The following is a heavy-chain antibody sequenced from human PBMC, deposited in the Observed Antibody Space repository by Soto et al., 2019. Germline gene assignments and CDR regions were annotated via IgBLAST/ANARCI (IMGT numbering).Heavy chain of an antibody. CDR2: TYYRSKWFN. Sequence: SQTLSLPCAISGDSVSTNSATWDWIRQSQSRGLEWLGRTYYRSKWFNDYAVSVKGRISINPDTSNNQFSLQLNSVTPDDTAVYYCARLIGNSWLDSWGQGTLVTVSS. D-gene: IGHD2-8*01. J-gene: IGHJ5*01. V-gene: IGHV6-1*01. CDR3: ARLIGNSWLDS. CDR1: GDSVSTNSAT.